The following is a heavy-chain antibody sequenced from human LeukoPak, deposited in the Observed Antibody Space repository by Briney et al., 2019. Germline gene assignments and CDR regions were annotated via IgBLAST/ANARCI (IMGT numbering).Heavy chain of an antibody. CDR1: GFTFSSYG. Sequence: GGSLRLSCAASGFTFSSYGMHWVRQAPGKGLEWVAFIRYDGSNKYYADSVKGRFTISRDNSKNTLCLQMNSLRAEDTAVYYCVKDGYQRLLWFGEIPGPYYFDYWGQGTLVTVSS. CDR3: VKDGYQRLLWFGEIPGPYYFDY. D-gene: IGHD3-10*01. V-gene: IGHV3-30*02. J-gene: IGHJ4*02. CDR2: IRYDGSNK.